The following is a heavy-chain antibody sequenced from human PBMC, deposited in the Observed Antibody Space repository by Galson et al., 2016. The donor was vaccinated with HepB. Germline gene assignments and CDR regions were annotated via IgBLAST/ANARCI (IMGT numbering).Heavy chain of an antibody. Sequence: SLRLSCAASGFTFSRYGMHWVRQAPGKGLEWVAVILYDGSKKYYADSVKGRFTISRDNSKNTLYLQMNSLRAEDTAVYYCARVLADSTTSTMDVWGQGTTVTVSS. D-gene: IGHD2-2*01. V-gene: IGHV3-33*01. CDR3: ARVLADSTTSTMDV. CDR1: GFTFSRYG. CDR2: ILYDGSKK. J-gene: IGHJ6*02.